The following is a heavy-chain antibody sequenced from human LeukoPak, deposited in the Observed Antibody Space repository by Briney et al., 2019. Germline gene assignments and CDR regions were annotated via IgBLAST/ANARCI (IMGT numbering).Heavy chain of an antibody. CDR2: INPNSAVT. CDR1: GYTFIAYY. CDR3: ARIAAALNWFDP. V-gene: IGHV1-2*02. D-gene: IGHD6-13*01. J-gene: IGHJ5*02. Sequence: ASVKVSCKASGYTFIAYYVHWVRQAPGQGLEWMGWINPNSAVTSYAQKFQGRVTMTRDTSISTAYMELSRLRSDDTAVYYCARIAAALNWFDPWGQGTLVTVSS.